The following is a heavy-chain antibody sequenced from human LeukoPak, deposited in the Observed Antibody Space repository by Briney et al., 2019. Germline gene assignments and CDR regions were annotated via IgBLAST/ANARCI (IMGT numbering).Heavy chain of an antibody. V-gene: IGHV4-59*01. CDR3: ARFKGNYGDYPDAFDI. J-gene: IGHJ3*02. CDR2: IYYSGST. D-gene: IGHD4-17*01. Sequence: PSETLSLTCTVSGGSISCYYWSWIRQPPGKGLEWIGYIYYSGSTNYNPSLKSRVTISVDTSKNQFSLKLSSVTAADTAVYYCARFKGNYGDYPDAFDIWGQGTMVTVSS. CDR1: GGSISCYY.